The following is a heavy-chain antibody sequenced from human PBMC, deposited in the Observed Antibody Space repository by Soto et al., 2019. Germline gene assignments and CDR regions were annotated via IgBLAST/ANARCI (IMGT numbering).Heavy chain of an antibody. CDR2: ISNTRSST. CDR3: ARHRGYDILAGYYPPDF. D-gene: IGHD3-9*01. CDR1: GFTFSSFT. V-gene: IGHV3-48*01. J-gene: IGHJ4*02. Sequence: VQLVESGGGLVQPGGSLRLSCAASGFTFSSFTMSWVRQAPGKGLEWVSYISNTRSSTYYADSVKGRFAVSRDNAKNSLFLQLNSLRAEDTAVYYCARHRGYDILAGYYPPDFWGQGTLVTVSS.